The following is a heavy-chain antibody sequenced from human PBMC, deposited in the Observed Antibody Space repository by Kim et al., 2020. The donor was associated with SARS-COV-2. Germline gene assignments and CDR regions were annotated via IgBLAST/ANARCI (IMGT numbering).Heavy chain of an antibody. J-gene: IGHJ5*01. V-gene: IGHV3-23*03. CDR2: IYSGDNVI. D-gene: IGHD5-12*01. Sequence: GGSLRLSCEASGFTFSNYAMSWVRQAPGKGLEWVSVIYSGDNVIYYADSVKGRFTISRDDSKETLYLQMNSLRAEDTAVYYCAKPVATRLSSGFDSWGQGTLVTVSS. CDR1: GFTFSNYA. CDR3: AKPVATRLSSGFDS.